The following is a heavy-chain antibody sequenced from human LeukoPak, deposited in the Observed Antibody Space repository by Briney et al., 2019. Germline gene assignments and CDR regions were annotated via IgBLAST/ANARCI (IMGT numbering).Heavy chain of an antibody. CDR1: GFTFSSFS. CDR2: ISDNSITI. Sequence: PGGSLRLSCAASGFTFSSFSMNWVRQAPGKGLEWVSYISDNSITIYYADSVKGRFTISRDSAKNSLYLQMNSLRAEDTAVYFCARERYDYVWGSCPQAFDIWGQGTMVTVSS. CDR3: ARERYDYVWGSCPQAFDI. V-gene: IGHV3-48*01. D-gene: IGHD3-16*01. J-gene: IGHJ3*02.